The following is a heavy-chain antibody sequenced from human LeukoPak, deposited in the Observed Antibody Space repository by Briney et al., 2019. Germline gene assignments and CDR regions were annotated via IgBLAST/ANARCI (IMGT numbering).Heavy chain of an antibody. Sequence: PGGSLRLSCAASGFTVSSNYMSWVRQAPGKGLEWVSFIYSDGTTYYADSVKGRFTISRHNSKNTLYLQMNTLRAEDTAVYYCARSNWYLDVWGRGTLVTVSS. CDR2: IYSDGTT. V-gene: IGHV3-53*04. CDR3: ARSNWYLDV. J-gene: IGHJ2*01. CDR1: GFTVSSNY.